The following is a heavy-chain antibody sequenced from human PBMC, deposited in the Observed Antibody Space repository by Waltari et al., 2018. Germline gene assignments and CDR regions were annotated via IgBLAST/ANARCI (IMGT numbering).Heavy chain of an antibody. D-gene: IGHD4-17*01. CDR3: ARDPSGDYKGWFDP. J-gene: IGHJ5*02. CDR2: IRSMSSYR. V-gene: IGHV3-21*01. Sequence: EVQLVESGGGLVKPGGSLRLSCAASGFTFSSYSLNWVRQAPGTGLGGVSSIRSMSSYRYYADEVNGRFTISRDNAKNSLYLQMNSLRAEDTAVYYCARDPSGDYKGWFDPWGQGTLVTVSS. CDR1: GFTFSSYS.